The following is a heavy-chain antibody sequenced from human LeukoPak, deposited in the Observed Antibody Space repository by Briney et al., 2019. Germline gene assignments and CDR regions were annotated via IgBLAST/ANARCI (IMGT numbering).Heavy chain of an antibody. J-gene: IGHJ6*02. D-gene: IGHD6-6*01. CDR1: GFTVSSNY. Sequence: GGSVRLSCAASGFTVSSNYMSWVRQAPGKGLEWVSVIYSGGSTYYADSVKGRFTISRDNSKNTLYLQMNSLRAEDTAVYYCARDSIEYSSSSLYYYGMDVWGQGTTVTVSS. CDR2: IYSGGST. CDR3: ARDSIEYSSSSLYYYGMDV. V-gene: IGHV3-66*01.